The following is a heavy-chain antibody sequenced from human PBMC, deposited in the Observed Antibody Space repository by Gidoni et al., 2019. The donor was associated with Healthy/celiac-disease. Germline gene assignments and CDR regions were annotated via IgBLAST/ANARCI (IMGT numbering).Heavy chain of an antibody. D-gene: IGHD3-3*01. V-gene: IGHV1-69*01. CDR2: IIPIFGTA. CDR3: ARDPRTDFGVVIIYGMDV. CDR1: GGTFSSYA. Sequence: QVQLVQSGAEVKKPGSSVTVSCKASGGTFSSYALSWVRQAPGQGLEWMGGIIPIFGTANYAQKFQGRVTITADESTSTAYMELSSLRSEDTAVYYCARDPRTDFGVVIIYGMDVWGQGTTVTVSS. J-gene: IGHJ6*02.